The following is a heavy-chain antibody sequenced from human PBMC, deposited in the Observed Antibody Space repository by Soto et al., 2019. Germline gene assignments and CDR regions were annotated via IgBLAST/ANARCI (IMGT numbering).Heavy chain of an antibody. D-gene: IGHD6-19*01. CDR3: AKDHRRIAVAAPLGP. J-gene: IGHJ5*02. CDR2: ISYDGSNK. V-gene: IGHV3-30*18. Sequence: QVQLVESGGGVVQPGRSLRLSCAASGFTFSSYGMHWVRQAPGKGLDWVAVISYDGSNKYYADSVKGRFTISRDNSKNTLYLQMNSLRAEDTAVYYCAKDHRRIAVAAPLGPWGQGTLVTVSS. CDR1: GFTFSSYG.